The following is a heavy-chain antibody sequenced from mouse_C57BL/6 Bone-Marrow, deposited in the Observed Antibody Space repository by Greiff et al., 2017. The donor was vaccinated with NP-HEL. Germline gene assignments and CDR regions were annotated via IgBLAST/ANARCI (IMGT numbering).Heavy chain of an antibody. CDR2: IRSGGSYT. J-gene: IGHJ2*01. Sequence: EVPGVESGGDLVKPGGSLKLSCAASGFTFSSYGMSWVRQTPDKRLEWVATIRSGGSYTYYPDSVKGRFTISRDNAKNTLYLQMSSLKSEDTAMYYCARHYYSNYFDYWGQGTTLTVSS. CDR3: ARHYYSNYFDY. V-gene: IGHV5-6*01. D-gene: IGHD2-5*01. CDR1: GFTFSSYG.